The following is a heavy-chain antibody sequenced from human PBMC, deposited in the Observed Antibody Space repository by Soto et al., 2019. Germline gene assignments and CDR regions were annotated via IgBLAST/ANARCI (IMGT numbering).Heavy chain of an antibody. J-gene: IGHJ4*02. CDR3: ARGWGLVFDY. Sequence: SETLPLTCTVSGGSISSYYWSWIRQPPGKGLEWIGYIYYSGSTNYNPSLKSRVTISVDTSKNQFSLKLSSVTAADTAVYYCARGWGLVFDYWGQGTLVTVSS. CDR1: GGSISSYY. CDR2: IYYSGST. V-gene: IGHV4-59*01. D-gene: IGHD2-21*02.